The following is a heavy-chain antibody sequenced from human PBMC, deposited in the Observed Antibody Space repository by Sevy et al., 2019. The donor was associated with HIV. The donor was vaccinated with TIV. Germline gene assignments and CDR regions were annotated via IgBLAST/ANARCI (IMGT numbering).Heavy chain of an antibody. CDR3: AKLLIVVDDGFDV. D-gene: IGHD3-22*01. CDR1: GYTFTDYY. J-gene: IGHJ3*01. CDR2: INPNTGAT. Sequence: ASVKVSCKASGYTFTDYYLHWLRQAPGQGLEWMGWINPNTGATNYAQKFKGRVTMTRDTSMSTAFMDLTRLGSDDTAVYYCAKLLIVVDDGFDVWGQGTMVTV. V-gene: IGHV1-2*02.